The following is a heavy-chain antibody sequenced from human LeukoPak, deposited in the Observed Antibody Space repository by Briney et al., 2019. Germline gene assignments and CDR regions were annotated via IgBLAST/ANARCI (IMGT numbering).Heavy chain of an antibody. CDR1: GGSFSGYY. Sequence: SETLSLTCAVYGGSFSGYYWSWIRQPPGKGLEWIGEINHSGSTNYNPSLKSRVTISVDTSKNQFSLKLSSVTAADTAVYYCARGRLQLWLRSYYYYYYMDVWGKGTTVTVSS. V-gene: IGHV4-34*01. CDR2: INHSGST. D-gene: IGHD5-18*01. J-gene: IGHJ6*03. CDR3: ARGRLQLWLRSYYYYYYMDV.